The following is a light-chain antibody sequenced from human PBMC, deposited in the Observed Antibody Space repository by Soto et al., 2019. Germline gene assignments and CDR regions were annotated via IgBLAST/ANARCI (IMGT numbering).Light chain of an antibody. CDR2: DVS. Sequence: QSALTQPASVSGSPGQSITISCTGTSSDVGGYNYVSWYQQHPGKAPKLMIYDVSNRPSGVSNRFAGSKSGNTSSLTISGLQAEDEADYYCSSYTSISRCVFGTGTKVTVL. CDR3: SSYTSISRCV. CDR1: SSDVGGYNY. V-gene: IGLV2-14*01. J-gene: IGLJ1*01.